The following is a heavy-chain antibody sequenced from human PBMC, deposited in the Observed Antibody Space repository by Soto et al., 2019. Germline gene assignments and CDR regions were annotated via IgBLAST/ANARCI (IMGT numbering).Heavy chain of an antibody. D-gene: IGHD4-17*01. CDR3: ARASTVTTYDGWFDP. J-gene: IGHJ5*02. CDR2: IWYDGDNK. CDR1: GFTFSSYG. Sequence: QVQLVESGGGVVQPGRSLRLSCAASGFTFSSYGMHWVRQAPGKGLEWVAVIWYDGDNKYYADSVKGRFTISRDNSKNSLYLQMNRLRAEDTAVYYCARASTVTTYDGWFDPWGQGTLVTVSS. V-gene: IGHV3-33*01.